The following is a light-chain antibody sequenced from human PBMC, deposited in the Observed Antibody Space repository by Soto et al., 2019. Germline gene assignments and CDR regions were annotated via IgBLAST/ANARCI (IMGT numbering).Light chain of an antibody. J-gene: IGKJ5*01. CDR1: EDIRSN. CDR2: STS. Sequence: DIQMTQSPSSLSASVGDRVTITCRASEDIRSNVGWYQLKPGKAPKHLIFSTSSLQGGVPSRFSGSGSGTEFTLTISSLQPEDFATYYCLQHHTYPLTFGRGTRLEIK. V-gene: IGKV1-17*01. CDR3: LQHHTYPLT.